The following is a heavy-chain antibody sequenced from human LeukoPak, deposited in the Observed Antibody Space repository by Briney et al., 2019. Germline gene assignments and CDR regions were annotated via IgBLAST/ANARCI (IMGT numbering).Heavy chain of an antibody. D-gene: IGHD2-15*01. CDR1: GFTFSNYW. Sequence: GGSLRLSCAASGFTFSNYWMSWVRQAPGKGLEWVANIKQDGSEKYYVDSVKGRFTISRDNAKNSLYLQMNSLRAEDTAVYYRARDHGRYCSGGSCYFGGFFEYWGQGTLGTVSS. V-gene: IGHV3-7*03. J-gene: IGHJ4*02. CDR3: ARDHGRYCSGGSCYFGGFFEY. CDR2: IKQDGSEK.